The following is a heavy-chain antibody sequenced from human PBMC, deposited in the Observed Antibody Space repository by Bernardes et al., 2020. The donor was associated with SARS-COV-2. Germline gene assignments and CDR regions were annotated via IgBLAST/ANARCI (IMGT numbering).Heavy chain of an antibody. CDR1: GFTVSNIY. CDR3: AKSDYGNHGGKY. V-gene: IGHV3-53*01. CDR2: IYSSGST. D-gene: IGHD4-4*01. Sequence: GGSLRLSCAVSGFTVSNIYMNWVRQAPGKGLEWVSVIYSSGSTYYADSVKGRFTISRDYSKNTLYLQMNSLRAEDTAMYYCAKSDYGNHGGKYWGQGTLVTVSS. J-gene: IGHJ4*02.